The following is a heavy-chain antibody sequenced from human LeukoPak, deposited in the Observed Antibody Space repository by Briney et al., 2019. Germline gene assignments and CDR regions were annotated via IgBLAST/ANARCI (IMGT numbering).Heavy chain of an antibody. CDR3: ARGDLAVAGTRVSYYGMDV. CDR1: GGSFSGYY. V-gene: IGHV4-34*01. D-gene: IGHD6-19*01. J-gene: IGHJ6*02. Sequence: SETLSLTCAVYGGSFSGYYWSWIRQPPGKGLEWIGEINHSGSTNYNPSLKSRVTISVDTSKNQFSLKLSSVTAADTAVYYCARGDLAVAGTRVSYYGMDVWGQGTTVTVSS. CDR2: INHSGST.